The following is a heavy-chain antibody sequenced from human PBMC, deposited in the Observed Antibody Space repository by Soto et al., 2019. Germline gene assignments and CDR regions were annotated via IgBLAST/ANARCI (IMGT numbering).Heavy chain of an antibody. D-gene: IGHD5-12*01. CDR2: SYYSGIV. Sequence: KPSETLSLTCTVSGGSMSSYYWNWIRQPPGKGLEWIGYSYYSGIVNYNPSLKSRVTISVDTSRNQFSLKLSSVTAADTAVFYCARAQYSGYDFWYFDLWGRGTLVTVSS. CDR3: ARAQYSGYDFWYFDL. J-gene: IGHJ2*01. V-gene: IGHV4-59*01. CDR1: GGSMSSYY.